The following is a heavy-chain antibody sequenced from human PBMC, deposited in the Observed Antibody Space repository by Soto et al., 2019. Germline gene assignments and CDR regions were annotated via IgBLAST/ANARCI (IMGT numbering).Heavy chain of an antibody. CDR1: GFTFSSYG. D-gene: IGHD2-8*01. CDR3: GRVVWSFDY. CDR2: IWLDGSNK. Sequence: QVQLVESGGGVVQPGRSLRLSCAASGFTFSSYGMHWVRQAPGKGLEWVAVIWLDGSNKYYADSVKGRFTISRDNSKNTLYLQRNSQRAEDTAVYYGGRVVWSFDYWGHGNLVTVSS. J-gene: IGHJ5*01. V-gene: IGHV3-33*01.